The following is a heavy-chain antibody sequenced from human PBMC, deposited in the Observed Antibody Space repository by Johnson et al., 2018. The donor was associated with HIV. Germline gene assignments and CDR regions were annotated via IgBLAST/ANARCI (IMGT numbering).Heavy chain of an antibody. CDR1: GFTFSDYY. CDR3: ASDRGYCDAFDI. D-gene: IGHD3-22*01. V-gene: IGHV3-11*04. CDR2: ISSSGTTV. J-gene: IGHJ3*02. Sequence: QVQLVESGGGLVKPGGSLRLSCAASGFTFSDYYMSWIRQTPGKGLEWVSYISSSGTTVYSADSVKGRFSISRDNAKHSLYLQMNSLRAEDTAVYYCASDRGYCDAFDIWGQGTMVTVSS.